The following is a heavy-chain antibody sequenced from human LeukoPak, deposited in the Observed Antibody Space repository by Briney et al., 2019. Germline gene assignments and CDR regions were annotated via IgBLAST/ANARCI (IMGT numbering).Heavy chain of an antibody. V-gene: IGHV3-74*01. CDR3: ARSDWFDP. Sequence: TGGSLRLYCAASGFTFSGQWMHWVRQAPGKGLVWVSRIKSDGSSTYYADSVKGRFTISRDNAKNTLYLQMNSLRAEDTAVYYCARSDWFDPWGQGTLVTVSS. CDR2: IKSDGSST. J-gene: IGHJ5*02. CDR1: GFTFSGQW.